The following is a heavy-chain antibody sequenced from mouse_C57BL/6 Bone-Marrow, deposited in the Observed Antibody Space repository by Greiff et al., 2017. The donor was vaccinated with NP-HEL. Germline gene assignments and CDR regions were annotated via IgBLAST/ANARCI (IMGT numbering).Heavy chain of an antibody. CDR1: GFTFSNYW. CDR2: IRLKSDNYAT. Sequence: EVQVVESGGGLVQPGGSMKLSCVASGFTFSNYWMNWVRQSPEKGLEWVAQIRLKSDNYATHSAESVKGRFTISRDDSKSSVYLQMNNLRAEDTGIYYGTGPRYYYGSSHPRYWGKGTTLTVSS. D-gene: IGHD1-1*01. J-gene: IGHJ2*01. CDR3: TGPRYYYGSSHPRY. V-gene: IGHV6-3*01.